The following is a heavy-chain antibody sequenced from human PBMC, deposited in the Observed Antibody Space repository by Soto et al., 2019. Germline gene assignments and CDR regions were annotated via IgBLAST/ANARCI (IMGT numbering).Heavy chain of an antibody. D-gene: IGHD2-2*01. V-gene: IGHV3-23*01. Sequence: GGSLRLSCVASGFTLDKYAMSWVRQAPGKGLEWVSAVSASGGSPYYADSVKGRFTISRDNSRNTLYLQMNSLRAEDTAVYYCEKDRSSTSCYAFDYWGQGTLVTVSS. CDR3: EKDRSSTSCYAFDY. J-gene: IGHJ4*02. CDR2: VSASGGSP. CDR1: GFTLDKYA.